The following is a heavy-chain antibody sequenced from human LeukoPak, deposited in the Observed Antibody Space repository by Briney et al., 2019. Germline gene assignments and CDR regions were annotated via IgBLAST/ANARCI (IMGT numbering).Heavy chain of an antibody. Sequence: SETLSLTCTVSGVSVSNNYFYWAWIRQPPGKGLELIGYSGSTFYNSSLKSRVTISADTSQNQFSLSLTSVTAADTAVYYCATLGLLRGAGFNLATHFDYWGQGTLVAVSS. CDR1: GVSVSNNYFY. J-gene: IGHJ4*02. CDR2: YSGST. CDR3: ATLGLLRGAGFNLATHFDY. V-gene: IGHV4-39*01. D-gene: IGHD1-26*01.